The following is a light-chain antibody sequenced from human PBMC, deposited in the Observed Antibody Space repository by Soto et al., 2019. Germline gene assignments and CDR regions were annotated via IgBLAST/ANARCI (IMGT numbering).Light chain of an antibody. J-gene: IGLJ3*02. CDR2: RND. Sequence: QSVLTQPPSASGTPGQRVTISCSGSTSNIGVNYVYWYQQLPGTAPKLLIYRNDQRPSGVPDRFSGSKSGTSASLAISDLRSEDEAEYFCATWDDSLSGQVFGGGTKVTVL. V-gene: IGLV1-47*01. CDR3: ATWDDSLSGQV. CDR1: TSNIGVNY.